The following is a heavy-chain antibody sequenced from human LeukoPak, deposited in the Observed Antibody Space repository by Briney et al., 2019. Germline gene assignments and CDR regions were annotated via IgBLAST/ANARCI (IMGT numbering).Heavy chain of an antibody. CDR2: VYYTGST. V-gene: IGHV4-59*01. CDR1: GGSITSYY. Sequence: PSETLSLTCTVSGGSITSYYWSWIRQPPGKGLEWIGFVYYTGSTNYSPSLKSRVTISVDTSKNQFSLKLRSVTAADTAVYYCARISSSNWYNERGAFDVWGQGTMVTVSS. J-gene: IGHJ3*01. D-gene: IGHD6-13*01. CDR3: ARISSSNWYNERGAFDV.